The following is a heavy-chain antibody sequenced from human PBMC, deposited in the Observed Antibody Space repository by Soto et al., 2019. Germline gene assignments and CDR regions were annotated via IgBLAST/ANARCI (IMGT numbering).Heavy chain of an antibody. CDR2: ISSSSSYI. J-gene: IGHJ3*02. CDR3: TRNYYDSSGPDAFDI. Sequence: PGGSLRLSCAASGFTFRSYSMNWVRQAPGKGLEWVSSISSSSSYIYYADSVKGRFTISRDDSKSIAYLQMNSLKTEDTAVYYCTRNYYDSSGPDAFDIWGQGTMVTVSS. CDR1: GFTFRSYS. V-gene: IGHV3-21*03. D-gene: IGHD3-22*01.